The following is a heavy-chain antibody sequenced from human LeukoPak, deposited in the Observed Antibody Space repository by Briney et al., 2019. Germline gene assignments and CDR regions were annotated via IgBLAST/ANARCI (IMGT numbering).Heavy chain of an antibody. Sequence: GGSLRLSCEASGFTFSKAWMSWVRQAPGKGLEWVGRMKSKTDGGTTDYAAPVKGRFTISRDDSKNTLYLQMNSLKTEDSALYYCTTLHCSGTACYVNGDHWGHGALVTVSS. CDR3: TTLHCSGTACYVNGDH. V-gene: IGHV3-15*01. D-gene: IGHD2-2*01. CDR1: GFTFSKAW. J-gene: IGHJ4*01. CDR2: MKSKTDGGTT.